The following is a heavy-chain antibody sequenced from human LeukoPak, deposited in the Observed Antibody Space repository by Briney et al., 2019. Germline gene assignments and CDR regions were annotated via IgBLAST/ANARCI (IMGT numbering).Heavy chain of an antibody. CDR3: ARSLVGRSGSYWGPQHWFDP. CDR1: GFTISSYS. CDR2: ISSSSSYI. J-gene: IGHJ5*02. Sequence: GGSLRLSCAASGFTISSYSMNWVRQSPGKGLEWASSISSSSSYIYYADSVKGRFTISRDNAKNSLYLQMNSLRAEDTAVYYCARSLVGRSGSYWGPQHWFDPWGQGTLVTVSS. D-gene: IGHD3-10*01. V-gene: IGHV3-21*01.